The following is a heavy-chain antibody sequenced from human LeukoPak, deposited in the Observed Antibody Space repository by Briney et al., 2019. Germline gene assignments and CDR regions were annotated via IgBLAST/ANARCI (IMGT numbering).Heavy chain of an antibody. CDR3: ARDLCSSTSCPSDY. V-gene: IGHV1-2*02. D-gene: IGHD2-2*01. Sequence: ASVKVSCKASGYTFTGHYTHWVRQAPGQGLEWMGWINPISGGTNYAQKFQGRVTMTRDTSISTAYMELTWLTSDDTAVYYCARDLCSSTSCPSDYWGQGTLVTVSS. CDR2: INPISGGT. CDR1: GYTFTGHY. J-gene: IGHJ4*02.